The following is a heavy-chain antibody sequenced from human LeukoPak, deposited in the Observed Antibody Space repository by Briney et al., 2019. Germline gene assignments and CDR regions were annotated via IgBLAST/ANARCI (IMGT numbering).Heavy chain of an antibody. CDR2: INHSGST. V-gene: IGHV4-34*01. D-gene: IGHD3-10*01. J-gene: IGHJ4*02. CDR1: GGSFSGYY. CDR3: ARGQYYYGSGSYYIPSPSGY. Sequence: PSETLSLTCAVYGGSFSGYYWSWIRQPPGKGLEWIGEINHSGSTNYNPSLKSRVTISVDTSKNQFSLKLSSVTAADTAVYYCARGQYYYGSGSYYIPSPSGYWGQGTLVTVSS.